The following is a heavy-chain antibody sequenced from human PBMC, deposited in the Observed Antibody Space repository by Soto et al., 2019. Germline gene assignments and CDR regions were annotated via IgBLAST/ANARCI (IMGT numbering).Heavy chain of an antibody. CDR1: GASTSGDYYS. V-gene: IGHV4-30-2*01. Sequence: SETLSLTCAVSGASTSGDYYSWSWIRQPPGKGLEWIGCIYNSGSTYYNSSLKSRVTISVDRSKNHFFLNLSSVTAADTAVYYCASRIIGYCTGSSCYTSPYFFEYWGQGTKVTVSS. CDR2: IYNSGST. D-gene: IGHD2-15*01. J-gene: IGHJ4*02. CDR3: ASRIIGYCTGSSCYTSPYFFEY.